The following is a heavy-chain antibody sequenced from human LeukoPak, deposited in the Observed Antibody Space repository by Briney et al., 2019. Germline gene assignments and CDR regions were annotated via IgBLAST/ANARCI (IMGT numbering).Heavy chain of an antibody. CDR3: AKGYSSNWFGGMYDY. V-gene: IGHV3-9*03. J-gene: IGHJ4*02. CDR1: GFSFDDYA. Sequence: GGSLRLSCAASGFSFDDYAMHWVRQGPGKGLEWVSSVSWNSGSIGYADSVKGRFTISRDNAKNSLYLQMNSLRAEDMALYYCAKGYSSNWFGGMYDYWGQGTLVTVSS. D-gene: IGHD6-13*01. CDR2: VSWNSGSI.